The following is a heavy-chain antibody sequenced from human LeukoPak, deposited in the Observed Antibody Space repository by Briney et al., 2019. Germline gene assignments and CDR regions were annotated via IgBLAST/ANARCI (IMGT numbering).Heavy chain of an antibody. CDR3: ARADYDYVWGSYRQYYFDY. CDR1: GFIFSSYS. J-gene: IGHJ4*02. CDR2: ISSSSTYI. Sequence: GGSLRLSCAASGFIFSSYSMNWVRQAPGKGLEWVSSISSSSTYIYYADSVKGRFTISRDNAKNSLYLQMNSLRAEDTAVYYCARADYDYVWGSYRQYYFDYWGQGTLVTVSS. V-gene: IGHV3-21*01. D-gene: IGHD3-16*02.